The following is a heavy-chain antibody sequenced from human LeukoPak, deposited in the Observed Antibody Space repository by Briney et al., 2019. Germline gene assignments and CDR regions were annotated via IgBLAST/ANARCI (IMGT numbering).Heavy chain of an antibody. CDR1: GGSISSYY. Sequence: PSETLSLTCTVSGGSISSYYWSWIRQPPGKGLEWIGYIYYSGSTNYNPSLKSRVTISVDTSKNQFSLKLSSVTAADTAVYYCAGIAARPGGFDYWGQGTLVTVSP. D-gene: IGHD6-6*01. V-gene: IGHV4-59*01. CDR2: IYYSGST. CDR3: AGIAARPGGFDY. J-gene: IGHJ4*02.